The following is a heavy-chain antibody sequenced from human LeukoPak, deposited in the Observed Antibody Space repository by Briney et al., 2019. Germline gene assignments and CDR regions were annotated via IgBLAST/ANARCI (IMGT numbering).Heavy chain of an antibody. V-gene: IGHV3-21*01. CDR2: ISSSSTYI. J-gene: IGHJ4*02. D-gene: IGHD2-15*01. CDR3: ARDWGGPYCSGGSCFSGY. CDR1: GFAFSSYT. Sequence: GGSLRLSCAASGFAFSSYTLNWVRQAPGKGLDWVSSISSSSTYIYYADSVKGRFTVSRDDAKNSLYLQMNSLRAEDTAMYYCARDWGGPYCSGGSCFSGYWGQGTLVTVSS.